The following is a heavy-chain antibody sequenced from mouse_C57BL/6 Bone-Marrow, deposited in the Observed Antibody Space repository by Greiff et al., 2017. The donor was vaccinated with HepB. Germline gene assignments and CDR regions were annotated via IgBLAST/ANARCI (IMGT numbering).Heavy chain of an antibody. CDR1: GYTFKSYG. J-gene: IGHJ2*01. V-gene: IGHV1-58*01. D-gene: IGHD2-1*01. Sequence: VTLKESGAELVRPGSSVKMSCKASGYTFKSYGINWVKQRPGQGLEWIGYIYIGNGYTEYNAKFKGKATLTTDTSSSTAYMQLSSLTSEDSAIYFCARIGNCVGYWGQGTTLTVSA. CDR2: IYIGNGYT. CDR3: ARIGNCVGY.